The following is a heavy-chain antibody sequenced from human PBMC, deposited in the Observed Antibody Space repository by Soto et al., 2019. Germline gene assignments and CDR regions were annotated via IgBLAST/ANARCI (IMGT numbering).Heavy chain of an antibody. CDR3: ARGFRRRVAARRGEGNWFDP. D-gene: IGHD6-6*01. CDR1: GGSFSGYY. V-gene: IGHV4-34*01. CDR2: INHSGST. Sequence: SQTLSLTCAVYGGSFSGYYWSWIRQPPGKGLEWIGEINHSGSTNYNPSLKSRVTISVDTSKNQFSLKLSSVTAADTAVYYCARGFRRRVAARRGEGNWFDPWGQGTLVTVSS. J-gene: IGHJ5*02.